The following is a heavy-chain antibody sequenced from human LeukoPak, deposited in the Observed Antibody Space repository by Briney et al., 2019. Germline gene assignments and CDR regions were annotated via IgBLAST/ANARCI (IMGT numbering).Heavy chain of an antibody. CDR2: INHSGST. CDR3: ARRVGFGVVTSIGY. J-gene: IGHJ4*02. Sequence: PSETLSLTCAVCGGSFSGYYWSWIRQPPGKGLEWIGEINHSGSTNYNPSLKSRVTISVDTSKNQFSLKLSSVTAADTAVYYCARRVGFGVVTSIGYWGQGTLVTVSS. V-gene: IGHV4-34*01. CDR1: GGSFSGYY. D-gene: IGHD3-3*01.